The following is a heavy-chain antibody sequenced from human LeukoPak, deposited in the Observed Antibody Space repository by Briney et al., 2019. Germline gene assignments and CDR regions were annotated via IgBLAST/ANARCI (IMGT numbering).Heavy chain of an antibody. J-gene: IGHJ5*02. CDR1: GYTFTGYY. CDR3: ARDTGSGSSGWYVLWNDLTPRFDP. D-gene: IGHD6-19*01. CDR2: ISPSSRGT. V-gene: IGHV1-2*02. Sequence: GASVKVSCKTSGYTFTGYYIHWVRQAPGQGLEWMGWISPSSRGTNYAQKFQGRVTMTRDTSISTAYMELSRLRSDDTAVYYCARDTGSGSSGWYVLWNDLTPRFDPWGQGTLVTVSS.